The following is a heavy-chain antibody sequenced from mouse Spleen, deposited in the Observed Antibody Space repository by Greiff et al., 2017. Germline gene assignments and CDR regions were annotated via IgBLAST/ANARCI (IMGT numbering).Heavy chain of an antibody. Sequence: EVQLKESGGGLVQPGGSLKLSCAASGFTFSSYGMSWVRQTPDKRLELVATINSNGGSTYYPDSVKGRFTISRDNAKNTLYLQMSSLKSEDTAMYYCARTDRSYAMDYWGQGTSVTVSS. CDR1: GFTFSSYG. CDR2: INSNGGST. J-gene: IGHJ4*01. D-gene: IGHD2-14*01. CDR3: ARTDRSYAMDY. V-gene: IGHV5-6-3*01.